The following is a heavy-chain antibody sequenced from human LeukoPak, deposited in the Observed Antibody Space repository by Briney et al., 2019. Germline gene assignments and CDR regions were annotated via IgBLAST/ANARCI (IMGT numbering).Heavy chain of an antibody. V-gene: IGHV3-23*01. CDR2: ISGSGGST. Sequence: GGSLRLSCAASGLTFSSYAMSWVRQAPGKGLEWVSAISGSGGSTYYADSVKGRFTISSDNSKNTLYLQMNSLRAEDTAVYYCAKGLRFGRGPPNFDYWGQGTLVTVSS. D-gene: IGHD3-10*01. CDR1: GLTFSSYA. CDR3: AKGLRFGRGPPNFDY. J-gene: IGHJ4*02.